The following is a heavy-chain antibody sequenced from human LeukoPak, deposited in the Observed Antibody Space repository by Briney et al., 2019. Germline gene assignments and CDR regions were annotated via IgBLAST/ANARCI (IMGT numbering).Heavy chain of an antibody. D-gene: IGHD3-9*01. CDR1: GCTFISYP. CDR3: ARGSRDWLDYYFDY. V-gene: IGHV1-69*01. Sequence: SVTVSCQASGCTFISYPISWLRQAPGQGLEWMGGIIPIFGTANYAQKFQGRVTITADESTSPAYMELSSLRSEDTAVYYCARGSRDWLDYYFDYSGQGTLVTVSS. CDR2: IIPIFGTA. J-gene: IGHJ4*02.